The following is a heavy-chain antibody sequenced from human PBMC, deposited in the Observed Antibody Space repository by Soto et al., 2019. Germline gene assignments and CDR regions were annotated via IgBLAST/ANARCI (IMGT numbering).Heavy chain of an antibody. Sequence: PGGSLRLSCAASGFTFSSYGMHWVRQAPGKGLEWVAVISYDGSNKYYADSVKGRFTISRDNSKNTLYLQMNSLRAEDTAVYYCAKDVGRFLEWLNYYYYYGMDVWGQGTTVTVSS. V-gene: IGHV3-30*18. CDR3: AKDVGRFLEWLNYYYYYGMDV. CDR1: GFTFSSYG. CDR2: ISYDGSNK. D-gene: IGHD3-3*01. J-gene: IGHJ6*02.